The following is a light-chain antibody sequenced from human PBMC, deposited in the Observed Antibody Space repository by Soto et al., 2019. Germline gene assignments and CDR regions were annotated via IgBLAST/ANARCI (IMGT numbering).Light chain of an antibody. CDR3: QPANSFPIT. CDR1: QGISSW. J-gene: IGKJ5*01. Sequence: DIQMTQSPSSVSASVGDRVTITCRASQGISSWLAWYQQKPGKAPKLLIYAASSLQSGVPSRFHGSGSRRDFTLMIRGLQREDFATYYCQPANSFPITGVQGTRREIK. V-gene: IGKV1D-12*01. CDR2: AAS.